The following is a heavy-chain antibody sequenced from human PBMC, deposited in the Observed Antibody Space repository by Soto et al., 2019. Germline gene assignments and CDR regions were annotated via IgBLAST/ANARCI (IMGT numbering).Heavy chain of an antibody. CDR1: GGNVSSSNYY. J-gene: IGHJ4*02. D-gene: IGHD1-1*01. CDR3: ARERTGDPTFFDY. Sequence: PSETLSLTCTVSGGNVSSSNYYWSWIRQPPGKGLEWLGYIYYSGSASYNPSLKSRITVSVDTSKNQFSLKLSSVTAADTAVYYCARERTGDPTFFDYWGQGTLVTVSS. V-gene: IGHV4-61*01. CDR2: IYYSGSA.